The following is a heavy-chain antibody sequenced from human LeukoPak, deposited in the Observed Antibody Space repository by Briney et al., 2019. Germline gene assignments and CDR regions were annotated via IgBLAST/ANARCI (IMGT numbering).Heavy chain of an antibody. Sequence: GGSLRLSCAASGFTFSKYGMSWVRQAPGKGLEWVSYISSSSSTIYYADSVKGRFTISRDNAKNSLYLQMNSLRAEDTAVYYCARDSSSWSKTFDYWGQGTLVTVSS. D-gene: IGHD6-13*01. CDR2: ISSSSSTI. CDR3: ARDSSSWSKTFDY. CDR1: GFTFSKYG. J-gene: IGHJ4*02. V-gene: IGHV3-48*01.